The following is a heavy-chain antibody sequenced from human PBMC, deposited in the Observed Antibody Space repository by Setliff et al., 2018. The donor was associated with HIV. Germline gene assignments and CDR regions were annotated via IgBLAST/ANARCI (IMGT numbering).Heavy chain of an antibody. Sequence: ASVKVSCKASGGTLSTYGISWVRQAPGQGLEWMGGIIPIFDTTNYAQKFRGRVTITADESTGTVYMELTSLRSEDTAVYYCTRGPWGYDFWNGPSPMEVWGQGTSVTVSS. CDR3: TRGPWGYDFWNGPSPMEV. CDR1: GGTLSTYG. V-gene: IGHV1-69*13. CDR2: IIPIFDTT. D-gene: IGHD3-3*01. J-gene: IGHJ6*02.